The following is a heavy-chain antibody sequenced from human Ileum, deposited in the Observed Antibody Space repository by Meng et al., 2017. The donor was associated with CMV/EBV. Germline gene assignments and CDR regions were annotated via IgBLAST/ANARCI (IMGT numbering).Heavy chain of an antibody. D-gene: IGHD3-22*01. J-gene: IGHJ4*02. CDR2: ISYDGSNK. Sequence: QVHVVGAGGGVVQPGRSLRLSCAASGFSFSSYAMYWVRQAPGKGLEWVAVISYDGSNKFYADSVKGRFTISRDNSKNTLYLQLNSLRAEDTAVYYCARDSDTSDGGYYFEHWGQGTLVTVSS. CDR1: GFSFSSYA. CDR3: ARDSDTSDGGYYFEH. V-gene: IGHV3-30-3*01.